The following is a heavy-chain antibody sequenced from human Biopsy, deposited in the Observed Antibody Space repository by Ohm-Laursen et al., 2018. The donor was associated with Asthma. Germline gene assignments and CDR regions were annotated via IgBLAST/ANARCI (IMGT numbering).Heavy chain of an antibody. CDR1: GYNFISFA. J-gene: IGHJ3*01. D-gene: IGHD3-9*01. V-gene: IGHV1-3*04. Sequence: SSVKVSCKASGYNFISFAIHWVRQAPGQRLEWMGWVNTGNGDTKYSQKFQGRVTITRDTSASTAYMELRSLRSEDTATYYCARPYYDFLTGQVKDVFGVWGQGTMVPVSS. CDR3: ARPYYDFLTGQVKDVFGV. CDR2: VNTGNGDT.